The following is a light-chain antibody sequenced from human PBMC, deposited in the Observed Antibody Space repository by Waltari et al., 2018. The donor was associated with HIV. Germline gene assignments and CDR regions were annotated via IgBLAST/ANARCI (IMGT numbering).Light chain of an antibody. CDR1: SSAVGSYNI. CDR2: EGS. J-gene: IGLJ3*02. CDR3: CSYAVTNWV. Sequence: QSALTQPASVSGSPGQSITISCTGTSSAVGSYNIVSWYQQHPGKAPKLMIYEGSKRPSGVSNRFSGSKSGNTASLTISGLQAEDEADYYCCSYAVTNWVFGGGTKLTVL. V-gene: IGLV2-23*01.